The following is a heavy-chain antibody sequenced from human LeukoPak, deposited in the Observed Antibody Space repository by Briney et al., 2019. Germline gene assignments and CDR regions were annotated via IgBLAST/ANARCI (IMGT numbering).Heavy chain of an antibody. CDR1: GYTFTSYD. CDR2: MNPNSGNT. J-gene: IGHJ5*02. D-gene: IGHD5-24*01. Sequence: ASVKVSCKASGYTFTSYDINWVRQATGQGLEWMGWMNPNSGNTGYAQKFQGRVTITRNTSISTAYMELSSLRSEDTAVYYCARDGEGQNWFDPWGQGTLDTVSS. CDR3: ARDGEGQNWFDP. V-gene: IGHV1-8*03.